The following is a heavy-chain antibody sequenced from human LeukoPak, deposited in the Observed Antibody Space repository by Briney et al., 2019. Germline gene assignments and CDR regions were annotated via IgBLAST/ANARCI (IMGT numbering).Heavy chain of an antibody. D-gene: IGHD6-19*01. CDR2: IYYSGST. CDR1: GGSISSYY. CDR3: ARTAGYSSAAFDY. J-gene: IGHJ4*02. Sequence: SETLSLTCTVSGGSISSYYWSWIRQPPGKGLEWIGYIYYSGSTNYNPSLKSRVTISVDTSKKQLPLELSSVTAADTAVYYCARTAGYSSAAFDYWGQGTLVTVSS. V-gene: IGHV4-59*01.